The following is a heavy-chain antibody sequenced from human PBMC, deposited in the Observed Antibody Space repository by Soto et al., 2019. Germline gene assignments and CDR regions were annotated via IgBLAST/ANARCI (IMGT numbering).Heavy chain of an antibody. CDR2: IIPIFGTA. J-gene: IGHJ6*02. CDR3: AXECTNGRCIPIDYGMDV. CDR1: GGTFSSYA. Sequence: AAVKVSCKASGGTFSSYAISWVRPAPGQGLEWMGGIIPIFGTANYAQKFQGRVTITADESTSTAYMELSSLRSEDTAVYYCAXECTNGRCIPIDYGMDVWGQGTTVTVSS. D-gene: IGHD2-8*01. V-gene: IGHV1-69*13.